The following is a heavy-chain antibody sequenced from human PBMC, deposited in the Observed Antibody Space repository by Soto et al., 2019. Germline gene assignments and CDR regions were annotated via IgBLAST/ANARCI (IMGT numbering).Heavy chain of an antibody. CDR2: INPNSGGT. V-gene: IGHV1-2*04. J-gene: IGHJ6*02. D-gene: IGHD5-12*01. Sequence: ASVKVSCKASGYTFTNYGITWVRQAPGQGLERMGWINPNSGGTNYAQKFQGWVTMTRDTSISTAYMELSRLRSDDTAVYYCARDRPIVATSQGNYYYYYGMDVWGQGTTVTVSS. CDR3: ARDRPIVATSQGNYYYYYGMDV. CDR1: GYTFTNYG.